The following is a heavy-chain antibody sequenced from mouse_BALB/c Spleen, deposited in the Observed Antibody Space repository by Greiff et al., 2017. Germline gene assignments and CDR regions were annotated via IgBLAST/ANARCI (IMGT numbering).Heavy chain of an antibody. CDR1: GYTFTSYW. D-gene: IGHD2-10*01. V-gene: IGHV1-7*01. CDR2: INPSTGYT. CDR3: ARSSLLSQNWFAY. Sequence: QVQLKESGAELAKPGASVKMSCKASGYTFTSYWMHWVKQRPGQGLEWIGYINPSTGYTEYNQKFKDKATLTADKSSSTAYMQLSSLTSEDSAVYYCARSSLLSQNWFAYWGQGTLVTVSA. J-gene: IGHJ3*01.